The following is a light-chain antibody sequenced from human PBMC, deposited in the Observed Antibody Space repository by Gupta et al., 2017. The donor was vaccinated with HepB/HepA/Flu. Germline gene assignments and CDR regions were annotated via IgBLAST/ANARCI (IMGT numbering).Light chain of an antibody. J-gene: IGLJ2*01. V-gene: IGLV2-14*03. Sequence: QSALTQPASVSGSPGQSITISCTGTSSDVGGYDYVSWYQQHPGKAPKLMIYDVTNRPSGVSNRFAGSKSGNTASLTISGLQAEDEADYYCSSYTSRSTLVFGGGTKLTGL. CDR1: SSDVGGYDY. CDR2: DVT. CDR3: SSYTSRSTLV.